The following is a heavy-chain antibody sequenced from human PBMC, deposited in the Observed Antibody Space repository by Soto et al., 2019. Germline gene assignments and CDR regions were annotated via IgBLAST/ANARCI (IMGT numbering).Heavy chain of an antibody. CDR2: IYSGGST. Sequence: PGGSLRLSCAASGFPVSSNYTSWVRQAPGKGLEWVSVIYSGGSTYYADSVKGRFTISRDNSKNTLYLQMNSLRAEDTAVYYCARDQAVYDFWSGSREHYYYYGLDVWGQGTTVNVSS. J-gene: IGHJ6*02. CDR3: ARDQAVYDFWSGSREHYYYYGLDV. CDR1: GFPVSSNY. V-gene: IGHV3-53*01. D-gene: IGHD3-3*01.